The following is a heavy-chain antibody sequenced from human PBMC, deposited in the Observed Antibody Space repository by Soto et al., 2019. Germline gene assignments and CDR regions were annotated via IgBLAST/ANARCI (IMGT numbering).Heavy chain of an antibody. V-gene: IGHV2-70*11. CDR2: IGWDDDN. Sequence: SGPTLVHPTQTLTLTCTFSGFSLTTRGMCVSWIRQPPGKALEWLARIGWDDDNNYSTSLKTRLTISNVTSKNQVVLTMTNMDPVDTATYYCAQFTTFNHAFDMWGQGTMVTVSS. CDR1: GFSLTTRGMC. CDR3: AQFTTFNHAFDM. J-gene: IGHJ3*02. D-gene: IGHD4-4*01.